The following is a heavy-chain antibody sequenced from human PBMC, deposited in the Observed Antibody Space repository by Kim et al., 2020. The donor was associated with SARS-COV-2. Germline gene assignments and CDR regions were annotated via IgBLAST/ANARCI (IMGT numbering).Heavy chain of an antibody. Sequence: GGSLRLSCAASGITFSNAWMSWVRQAPGKGLEWVGRIKTKADGGTIAYAAPVKGRFTISRDDSKNTLYLQMNSLKTEDTGVYYCNTDLHMDRGGGSYDFLGQGTLVTVSS. D-gene: IGHD3-10*01. CDR1: GITFSNAW. CDR2: IKTKADGGTI. V-gene: IGHV3-15*01. J-gene: IGHJ4*02. CDR3: NTDLHMDRGGGSYDF.